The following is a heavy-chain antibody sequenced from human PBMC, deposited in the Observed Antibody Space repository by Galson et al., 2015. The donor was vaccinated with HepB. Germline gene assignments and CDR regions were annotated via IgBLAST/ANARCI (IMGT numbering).Heavy chain of an antibody. V-gene: IGHV1-69-2*01. CDR2: VDPEDGET. D-gene: IGHD2-2*01. J-gene: IGHJ5*02. Sequence: VKVSCKVSGYTFTDYYMHWVQQAPGKGLEWMGLVDPEDGETIYAEKFQGRVTITADTSTDTAYMELSSLRSEDTAVYYCATDAVVVVPAAKEGFDPWGQGTLVTVSS. CDR3: ATDAVVVVPAAKEGFDP. CDR1: GYTFTDYY.